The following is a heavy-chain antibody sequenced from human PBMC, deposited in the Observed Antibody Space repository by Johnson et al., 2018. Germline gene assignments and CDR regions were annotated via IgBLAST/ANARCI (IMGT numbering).Heavy chain of an antibody. V-gene: IGHV1-8*01. CDR3: ARGLGEGSSGWDDAFNS. Sequence: QVQLVESGAEVKKPGASVKVSCKASGYTFTSYDINWVRQATGQGPEWMGWMNPNSGNTGYAQKFQGRVTMTRKTSIRTAYMELSSLRSEDTAVYYCARGLGEGSSGWDDAFNSWGQGTMVTVSS. D-gene: IGHD6-19*01. CDR1: GYTFTSYD. J-gene: IGHJ3*02. CDR2: MNPNSGNT.